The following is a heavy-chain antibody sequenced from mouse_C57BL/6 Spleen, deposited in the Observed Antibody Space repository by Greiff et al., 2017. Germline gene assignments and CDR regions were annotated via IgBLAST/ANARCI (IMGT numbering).Heavy chain of an antibody. J-gene: IGHJ2*01. CDR2: INPGSGGT. Sequence: QVQLQQSGAELVRPGTSVKVSCKASGYAFTNYLIEWVKQRPGQGLEWIGVINPGSGGTNYNEKFKGKATLTADKSSSTAYMQLSSLTSEDSAVYVCARKNNYVNYWGQGTTLTVSS. CDR3: ARKNNYVNY. CDR1: GYAFTNYL. V-gene: IGHV1-54*01. D-gene: IGHD5-1-1*01.